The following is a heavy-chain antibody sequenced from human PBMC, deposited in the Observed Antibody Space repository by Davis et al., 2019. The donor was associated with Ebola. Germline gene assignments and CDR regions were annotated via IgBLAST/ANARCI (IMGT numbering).Heavy chain of an antibody. CDR2: VYSSGST. Sequence: PGGSLRLSCTVSGGSISSYYWNWIRQPPGKALEWIGYVYSSGSTNYNPSLKSRVTISVDTSKNQFSLRLSSVTAADTALYYCARIPASTTYKDYYYGLDVWGQGTTVTVS. CDR1: GGSISSYY. D-gene: IGHD5-24*01. J-gene: IGHJ6*02. CDR3: ARIPASTTYKDYYYGLDV. V-gene: IGHV4-59*08.